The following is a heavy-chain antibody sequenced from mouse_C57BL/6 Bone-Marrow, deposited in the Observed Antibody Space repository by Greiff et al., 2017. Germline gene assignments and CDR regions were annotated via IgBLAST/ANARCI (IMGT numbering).Heavy chain of an antibody. CDR3: ARPYYSNYWYFDD. CDR1: GYTFTSYW. D-gene: IGHD2-5*01. V-gene: IGHV1-55*01. J-gene: IGHJ1*03. CDR2: IYPGSGST. Sequence: QVQLQQSGAELVKPGASVKMSCKASGYTFTSYWITWVKQRPGQGLEWIGDIYPGSGSTNYNEKFKSKATLTVDTSSSTAYMQLSSLTSEASAVYYCARPYYSNYWYFDDWGTGTTVTVSS.